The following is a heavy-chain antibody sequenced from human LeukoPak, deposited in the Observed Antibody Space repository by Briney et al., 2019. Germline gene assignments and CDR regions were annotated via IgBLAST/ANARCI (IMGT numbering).Heavy chain of an antibody. CDR1: GGSISSYY. D-gene: IGHD2-8*01. J-gene: IGHJ4*02. CDR2: IYYSGRT. CDR3: ARSRYCTNGVCYRAFDY. V-gene: IGHV4-59*08. Sequence: SETLSLTCTVSGGSISSYYWSWIRQPPGKGLEWIGYIYYSGRTNYNPSLKSRVTISVDTSKNQFSLKLSSVTAADTAVYYCARSRYCTNGVCYRAFDYWGQGTLVTVSS.